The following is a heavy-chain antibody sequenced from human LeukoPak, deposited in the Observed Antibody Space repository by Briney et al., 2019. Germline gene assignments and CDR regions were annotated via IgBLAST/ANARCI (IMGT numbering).Heavy chain of an antibody. CDR2: TRVSGST. V-gene: IGHV3-23*01. CDR1: GFTFSSYA. J-gene: IGHJ4*02. D-gene: IGHD7-27*01. CDR3: AKGTGDTAYYFDF. Sequence: GGSLRLSCTTSGFTFSSYALSWVRQAPGKGLEWVSGTRVSGSTYYPDSVTGRFTISRDNSENTLYLQMSGLRAEDTAIYYCAKGTGDTAYYFDFWGQGGLVTVSS.